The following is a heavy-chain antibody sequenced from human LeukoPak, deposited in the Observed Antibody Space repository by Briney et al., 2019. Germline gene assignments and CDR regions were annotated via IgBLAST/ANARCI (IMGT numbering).Heavy chain of an antibody. J-gene: IGHJ4*02. D-gene: IGHD2-8*02. V-gene: IGHV3-15*01. Sequence: GGSLRLSCAASGFTFSNAWMSWVRQAPGKGLEWVGRIKSKTDGGTTDYAAPVKGRFTISRDDSKNTLYLQMNSLKTEDTAVYYCTTIIGPVLVGGNTDYWGQGTLVTVSS. CDR1: GFTFSNAW. CDR2: IKSKTDGGTT. CDR3: TTIIGPVLVGGNTDY.